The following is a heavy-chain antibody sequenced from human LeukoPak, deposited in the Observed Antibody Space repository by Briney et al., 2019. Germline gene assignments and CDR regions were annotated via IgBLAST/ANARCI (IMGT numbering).Heavy chain of an antibody. D-gene: IGHD3-16*01. CDR2: IYSGGST. CDR3: ARGLWSSYFDY. CDR1: GFTVSSNY. V-gene: IGHV3-66*01. Sequence: GGSLRLSCAASGFTVSSNYMSWVRQAPGKGLEWVSVIYSGGSTYYADSVKGRFTISRDNSKNTLYLQMNSLRAEDTAVYYCARGLWSSYFDYWGQGTLVTVSS. J-gene: IGHJ4*02.